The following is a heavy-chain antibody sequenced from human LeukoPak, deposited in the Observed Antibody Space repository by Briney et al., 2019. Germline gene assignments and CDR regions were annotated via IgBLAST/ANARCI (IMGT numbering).Heavy chain of an antibody. D-gene: IGHD3-22*01. CDR2: ISYDGNNQ. J-gene: IGHJ4*02. CDR1: GFTFRSYA. Sequence: PGGSLRLSCAASGFTFRSYAMHWVRQAPGTGLEWVSFISYDGNNQYYADSVKGRFTISRDNSKNTLYLQMNSLRTEDTAVYYCARARGVSTGYRPIDYWGQGTLVTVSS. V-gene: IGHV3-30*04. CDR3: ARARGVSTGYRPIDY.